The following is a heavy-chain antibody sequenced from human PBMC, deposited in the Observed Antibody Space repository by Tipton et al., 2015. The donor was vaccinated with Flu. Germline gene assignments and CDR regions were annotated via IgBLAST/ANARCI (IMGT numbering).Heavy chain of an antibody. CDR3: AGIAVAGIFDY. Sequence: TLSLTCTVSGGSISSYYWSWIRQPAGKGLEWIGRIYTSGSTNYNPSLKSRVTMSVDTSKNQFSLKLGSVTAADTAVYYCAGIAVAGIFDYWGQGTLVTVSS. CDR2: IYTSGST. CDR1: GGSISSYY. V-gene: IGHV4-4*07. J-gene: IGHJ4*02. D-gene: IGHD6-19*01.